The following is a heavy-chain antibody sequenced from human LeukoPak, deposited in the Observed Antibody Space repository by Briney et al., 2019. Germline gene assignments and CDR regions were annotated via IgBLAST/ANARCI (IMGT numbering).Heavy chain of an antibody. CDR2: ISAYNGNT. J-gene: IGHJ1*01. V-gene: IGHV1-18*01. CDR3: ARDHCSGGRFYLGLDQH. CDR1: GYTFTSYG. D-gene: IGHD2-15*01. Sequence: ASVKVSCKASGYTFTSYGISWVRQAPGQGLEWMGWISAYNGNTNYAQKLQGRVTMTTDTSTSTAYMELRSLRSDDTAVDYCARDHCSGGRFYLGLDQHWGQGTLGNGSS.